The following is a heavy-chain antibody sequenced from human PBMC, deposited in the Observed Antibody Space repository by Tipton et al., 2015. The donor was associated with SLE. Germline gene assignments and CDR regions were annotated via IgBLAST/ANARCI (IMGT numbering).Heavy chain of an antibody. V-gene: IGHV4-59*01. CDR1: GGSISSFS. CDR2: IYHSGST. D-gene: IGHD2-21*01. Sequence: TLSLTCTVSGGSISSFSWTWIRQPPGKGLEWMGYIYHSGSTNYNPSLKSRVTISVDTSKNQFTLKLSSVTAADTALYYCATTYCAGDCPTGGSWVRYYYQMDAWGKGTTVTVSS. J-gene: IGHJ6*03. CDR3: ATTYCAGDCPTGGSWVRYYYQMDA.